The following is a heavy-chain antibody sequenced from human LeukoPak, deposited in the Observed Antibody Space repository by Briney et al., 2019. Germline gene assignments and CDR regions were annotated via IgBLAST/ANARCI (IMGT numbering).Heavy chain of an antibody. D-gene: IGHD6-19*01. V-gene: IGHV3-7*01. CDR2: INQDGRDI. J-gene: IGHJ4*02. CDR3: AKIRYGTGWYYDY. CDR1: RFTFSEYW. Sequence: GGSLRLSYAASRFTFSEYWMSWVRQAPGKGLEWVANINQDGRDIYYVDSVKGRFTIYRDNAKNSLYLQMNSLRAEDTAVYYCAKIRYGTGWYYDYWGQGTLVTVSS.